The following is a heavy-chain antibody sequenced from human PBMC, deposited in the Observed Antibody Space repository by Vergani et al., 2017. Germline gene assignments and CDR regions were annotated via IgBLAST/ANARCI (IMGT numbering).Heavy chain of an antibody. V-gene: IGHV3-21*01. D-gene: IGHD3-10*01. CDR1: GFTFSSYS. CDR2: ISSSSSYI. CDR3: ARVRGYYGSGSYYINGDY. Sequence: EVQPVESGGGLVKPGGSLRLSCAASGFTFSSYSMNWVRQAPGKGLEWVSSISSSSSYIYYADSVKGRFTISRDNAKNSLYLQMNSLRAEDTAVYYCARVRGYYGSGSYYINGDYWGQGTLVTVSS. J-gene: IGHJ4*02.